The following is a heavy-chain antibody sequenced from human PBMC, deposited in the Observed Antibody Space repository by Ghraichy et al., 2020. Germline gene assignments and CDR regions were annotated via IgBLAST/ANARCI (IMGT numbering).Heavy chain of an antibody. V-gene: IGHV3-21*01. CDR3: ARSGLRFYDWLSEARYDFDY. Sequence: GGSLRLSCEASGFTFSDFNMNWVRQAPGKGLEWVSSISSTSSYTYYADAVQGRFTISRDNARNSLFLQMNSLRAEDSAIYYCARSGLRFYDWLSEARYDFDYWGQGARITVSS. D-gene: IGHD3-9*01. J-gene: IGHJ4*02. CDR2: ISSTSSYT. CDR1: GFTFSDFN.